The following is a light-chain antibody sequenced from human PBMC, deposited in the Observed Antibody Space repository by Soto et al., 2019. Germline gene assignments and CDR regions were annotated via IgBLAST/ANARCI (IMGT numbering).Light chain of an antibody. CDR2: EAT. V-gene: IGLV2-23*02. Sequence: QSALTQPASVSGSPGQSITISCTGTSSDIGSYNLVSWYQQHPVKAPKLMIYEATKRPSGVSNLFSGSKSGNTASLTISGLQAEDEADYYCCLYASSSTFIFGGGTKLTVL. J-gene: IGLJ2*01. CDR1: SSDIGSYNL. CDR3: CLYASSSTFI.